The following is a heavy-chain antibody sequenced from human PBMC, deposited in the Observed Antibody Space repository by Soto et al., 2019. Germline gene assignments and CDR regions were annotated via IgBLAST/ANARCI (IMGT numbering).Heavy chain of an antibody. CDR2: IYTSGST. J-gene: IGHJ4*02. D-gene: IGHD4-17*01. V-gene: IGHV4-4*07. CDR1: GGSISSYY. Sequence: SETLSLTCTVSGGSISSYYWSWVRQPAGKGLEWIGRIYTSGSTNYNPSLKSRVTMSVDTPKNQFFLKLTSVTAADTAVYYCARDKLSHGDYVLDYWGQGALVTVSS. CDR3: ARDKLSHGDYVLDY.